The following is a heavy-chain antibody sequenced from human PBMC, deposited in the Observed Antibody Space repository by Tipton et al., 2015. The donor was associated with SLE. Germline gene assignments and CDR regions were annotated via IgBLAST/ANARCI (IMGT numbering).Heavy chain of an antibody. Sequence: TLSLTCTVSGGSISSHYWSWIRQPAGKGLEWIGYIYTSGSTNYNPSLESRVTISVDTSKNQFSLKLSSVTAADTAVYYCARSEDYGDYEYWGQGTLVTVSS. D-gene: IGHD4-17*01. CDR1: GGSISSHY. J-gene: IGHJ4*02. V-gene: IGHV4-4*09. CDR3: ARSEDYGDYEY. CDR2: IYTSGST.